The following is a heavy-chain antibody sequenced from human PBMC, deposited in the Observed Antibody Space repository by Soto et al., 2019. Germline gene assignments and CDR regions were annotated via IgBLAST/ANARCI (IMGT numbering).Heavy chain of an antibody. D-gene: IGHD3-16*01. Sequence: PSETLSLTCTVSSGSISHYYWSWIRQPAGKGLEWIGRIFTSGSTNYNPSLKGRVTMSIDTAKNQFSLKLTSVTAADTAVYYCARDRPSGSYGYWGQGTLVTVSS. CDR1: SGSISHYY. CDR2: IFTSGST. V-gene: IGHV4-4*07. J-gene: IGHJ4*02. CDR3: ARDRPSGSYGY.